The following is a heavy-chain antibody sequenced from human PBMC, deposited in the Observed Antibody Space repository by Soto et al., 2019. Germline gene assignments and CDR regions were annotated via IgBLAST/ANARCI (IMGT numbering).Heavy chain of an antibody. V-gene: IGHV4-59*11. CDR1: GGSISNHY. Sequence: SETLSLTCTVSGGSISNHYWSWIRQSPWKGLEWIANIYHSGTTNYNFSLKGRVTISIDSSKNQVSLKLNSVTAADTAVYYCARGGYRTLAWFDPWGQGTLVTVSS. J-gene: IGHJ5*02. CDR2: IYHSGTT. D-gene: IGHD6-13*01. CDR3: ARGGYRTLAWFDP.